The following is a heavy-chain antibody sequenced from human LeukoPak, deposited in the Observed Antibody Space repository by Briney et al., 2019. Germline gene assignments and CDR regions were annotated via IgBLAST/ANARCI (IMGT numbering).Heavy chain of an antibody. D-gene: IGHD3-3*01. V-gene: IGHV3-7*01. CDR1: GFTFSSYW. Sequence: GGSLRLSCAASGFTFSSYWMSWVRQAPGKGLEWVANIKQDGSEEYYVGSVKGRFTISRDNAKNSLYLQMNSLRAEDTAVYYCARDLRPYYDFWSGYSGVDYWGQGTLVTVSS. J-gene: IGHJ4*02. CDR2: IKQDGSEE. CDR3: ARDLRPYYDFWSGYSGVDY.